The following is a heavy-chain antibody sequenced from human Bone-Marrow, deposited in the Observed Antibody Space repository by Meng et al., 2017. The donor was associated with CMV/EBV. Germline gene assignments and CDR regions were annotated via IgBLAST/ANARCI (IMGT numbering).Heavy chain of an antibody. CDR2: ISSSSSYI. Sequence: GGSLRLSCAASGFTFSSYSMNWVRQAPGKGLEWVSSISSSSSYIYYADSVKGRFTISRDNAKNSLYLQMNSLRAEDTAVYYCARYCRSGYYYYGMDVWGQGTTVPVSS. V-gene: IGHV3-21*01. CDR3: ARYCRSGYYYYGMDV. D-gene: IGHD2-15*01. CDR1: GFTFSSYS. J-gene: IGHJ6*02.